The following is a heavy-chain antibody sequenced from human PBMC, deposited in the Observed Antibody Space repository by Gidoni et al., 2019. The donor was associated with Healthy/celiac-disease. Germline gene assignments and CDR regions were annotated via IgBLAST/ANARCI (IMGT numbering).Heavy chain of an antibody. D-gene: IGHD1-26*01. CDR3: ARGYGLRSYNWFDP. J-gene: IGHJ5*02. CDR1: GVSICRGSYY. V-gene: IGHV4-61*02. Sequence: QVQLQESGPGLVKPSQTLSLTCSVSGVSICRGSYYWSWNRQPAGKGLEWIGRIYTSGSTNYNPSLTSRVNMSVDTSKNQFSLKLSSVTAADTAVYYCARGYGLRSYNWFDPWGQGTMVTVSS. CDR2: IYTSGST.